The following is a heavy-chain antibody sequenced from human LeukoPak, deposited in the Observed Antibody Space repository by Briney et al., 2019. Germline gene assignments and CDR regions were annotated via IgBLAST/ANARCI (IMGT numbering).Heavy chain of an antibody. CDR2: INHSGST. CDR1: GGSFSGYY. V-gene: IGHV4-34*01. J-gene: IGHJ4*02. D-gene: IGHD5-18*01. CDR3: ANSHSYGYHLDY. Sequence: KPSETLSLTCAVYGGSFSGYYWSWIRQPPGRGLEWIGEINHSGSTNYNPSLKSRVTISVDTSKNQFSLKLSSVTAADTAVYYCANSHSYGYHLDYWGQGTLVTVSS.